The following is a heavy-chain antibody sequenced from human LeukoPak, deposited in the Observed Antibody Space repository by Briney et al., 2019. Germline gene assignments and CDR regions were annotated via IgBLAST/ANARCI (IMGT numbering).Heavy chain of an antibody. V-gene: IGHV1-69*04. CDR3: ARVPTPYCSSTSCYYFDY. D-gene: IGHD2-2*01. J-gene: IGHJ4*02. CDR1: GGTFSSYA. Sequence: ASVKVSCKASGGTFSSYAISWVRQAPGQGLEWMGRIIPILGIANYAQKFQGRVTITADKSTSTAYMELSSLRSEDTAVYYCARVPTPYCSSTSCYYFDYWGQGALVTVSS. CDR2: IIPILGIA.